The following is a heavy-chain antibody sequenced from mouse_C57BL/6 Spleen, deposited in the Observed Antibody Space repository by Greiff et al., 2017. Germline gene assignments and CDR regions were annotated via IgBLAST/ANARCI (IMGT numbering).Heavy chain of an antibody. D-gene: IGHD4-1*01. J-gene: IGHJ2*01. CDR2: IYAGDGDT. Sequence: VQLQQSGAELVKPGASVKISCKASGYAFSSYWMNWVKQRPGKGLEWIGQIYAGDGDTNYNGKFKGKDTLTADKSSSTAYMQRSSLTSEDSAVYFCARSNDFDYWGQGTTLTVSA. CDR3: ARSNDFDY. V-gene: IGHV1-80*01. CDR1: GYAFSSYW.